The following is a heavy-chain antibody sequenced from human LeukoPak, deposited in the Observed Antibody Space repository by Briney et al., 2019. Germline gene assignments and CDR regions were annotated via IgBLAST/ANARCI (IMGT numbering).Heavy chain of an antibody. CDR3: ATGGSGWSRGFY. J-gene: IGHJ4*02. CDR2: FDPEDGGT. D-gene: IGHD6-19*01. Sequence: ASVKVSCKVSGYTLTELSMHWVRQAPGKGLEWMGGFDPEDGGTIYAQKFQGRVTMTEDTSTDTAYMELSSLRSEDTAVYYCATGGSGWSRGFYWGQGTLVTVSS. CDR1: GYTLTELS. V-gene: IGHV1-24*01.